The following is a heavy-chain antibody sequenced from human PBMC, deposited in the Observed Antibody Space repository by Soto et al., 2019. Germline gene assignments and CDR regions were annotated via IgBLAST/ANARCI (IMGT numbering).Heavy chain of an antibody. CDR2: ISATGSGT. Sequence: AGSLRLSCAASGFKFSSYGMSWVRQAPGKGLEWVSLISATGSGTYYADAVTGRFTISRDNSDNTLYLRVHSLRAADTAVYYCAKDRPAGGNSPVYFDFWGQGAQVTVSS. V-gene: IGHV3-23*01. CDR3: AKDRPAGGNSPVYFDF. J-gene: IGHJ5*01. CDR1: GFKFSSYG. D-gene: IGHD3-16*01.